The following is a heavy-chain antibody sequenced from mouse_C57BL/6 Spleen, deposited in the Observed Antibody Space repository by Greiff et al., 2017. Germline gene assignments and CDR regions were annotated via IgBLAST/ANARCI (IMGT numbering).Heavy chain of an antibody. Sequence: VQLQQSGAELVKPGASVKLSCTASGYTFTGYWIQWVKQRPGQGLEWIGEILPGSGGTNYNEKFKGKATITADTSSSTAYMQHSSLTTEDTAIYYCARHFWAMDYWGQGTSVTVSS. J-gene: IGHJ4*01. CDR2: ILPGSGGT. V-gene: IGHV1-9*01. CDR3: ARHFWAMDY. CDR1: GYTFTGYW.